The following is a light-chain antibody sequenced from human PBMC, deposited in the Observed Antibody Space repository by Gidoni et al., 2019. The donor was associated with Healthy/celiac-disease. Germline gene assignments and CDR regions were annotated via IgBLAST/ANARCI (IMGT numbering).Light chain of an antibody. Sequence: GSLGERATINCKSSQSVLYSSNNKNYLAWYQQKPGQPPKLLIYWASTRESGVPDRFSGSGSGTDFTLTISSLQAEDVAVYYFQQYYNTPWTFGQGTKVEIK. J-gene: IGKJ1*01. V-gene: IGKV4-1*01. CDR2: WAS. CDR3: QQYYNTPWT. CDR1: QSVLYSSNNKNY.